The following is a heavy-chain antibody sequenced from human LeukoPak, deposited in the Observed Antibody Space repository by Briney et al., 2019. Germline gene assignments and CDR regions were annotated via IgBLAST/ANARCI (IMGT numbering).Heavy chain of an antibody. V-gene: IGHV4-34*01. CDR3: ARGLRQGSAWSWGPKEKSYQYMDV. J-gene: IGHJ6*04. CDR2: INPRGST. CDR1: GGSFSSHY. Sequence: SETLSLTCGVSGGSFSSHYWTWIRQPPGKGLEWIGEINPRGSTNYNPSLESRVTVSADTSRNQLSLSLTSVTAADSAVYFCARGLRQGSAWSWGPKEKSYQYMDVWGTGTAVIVSS. D-gene: IGHD6-19*01.